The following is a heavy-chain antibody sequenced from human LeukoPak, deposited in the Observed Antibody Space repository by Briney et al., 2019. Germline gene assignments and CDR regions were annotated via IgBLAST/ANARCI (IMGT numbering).Heavy chain of an antibody. D-gene: IGHD3-10*01. CDR1: GFSSINYW. V-gene: IGHV3-7*01. CDR3: AWYGVTHGLDV. CDR2: INQDRSDK. J-gene: IGHJ6*02. Sequence: TGGSLILSCAASGFSSINYWMSCVRRAPGKGLQGVANINQDRSDKYYVDSVMGRFTISKDNAKNSVYLQMNSLRPEDTAIYYCAWYGVTHGLDVWGQGTTVTVSS.